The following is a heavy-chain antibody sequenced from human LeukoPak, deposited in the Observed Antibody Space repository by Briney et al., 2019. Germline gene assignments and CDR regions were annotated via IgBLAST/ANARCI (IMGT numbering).Heavy chain of an antibody. CDR1: GFTVSSNY. D-gene: IGHD6-13*01. V-gene: IGHV3-66*01. CDR3: ARGAAAGTRYFDY. J-gene: IGHJ4*02. Sequence: GGSLRLSCAASGFTVSSNYMSWVRQVPGKGLEGVSVIYSGGTTHYADSVKGRFTISRDNSKNTLYLQMNTLRAEDTAVYYCARGAAAGTRYFDYWGQGTLVTV. CDR2: IYSGGTT.